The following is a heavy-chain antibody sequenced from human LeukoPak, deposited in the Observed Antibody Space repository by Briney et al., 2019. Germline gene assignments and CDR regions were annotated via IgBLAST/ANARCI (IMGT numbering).Heavy chain of an antibody. J-gene: IGHJ3*02. CDR2: IYTSGST. D-gene: IGHD3-22*01. Sequence: SETLSLTCTVSGGSISSYYWSWIRQPAGKGLEWIGRIYTSGSTNYNPSLKSRVTMSVDTSKNQFSLKLSSVTAADTAVYYCARVQTRAYYYDSSGYYDAFDIWGQGTMVTVSS. CDR1: GGSISSYY. V-gene: IGHV4-4*07. CDR3: ARVQTRAYYYDSSGYYDAFDI.